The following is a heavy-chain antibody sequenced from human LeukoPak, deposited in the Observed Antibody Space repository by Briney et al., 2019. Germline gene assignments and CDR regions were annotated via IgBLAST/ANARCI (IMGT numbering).Heavy chain of an antibody. J-gene: IGHJ6*02. CDR2: IYDSGST. D-gene: IGHD1-26*01. Sequence: PSETLSLTCTVSGGSISSHYWSWIRQPPGKGLEWIGYIYDSGSTNYNPSLKSRVTISIDTSKNQFSLKLSPVTAADTAIYYCARVGGTNYYYYGMDVWGQGTTVTVSS. CDR1: GGSISSHY. V-gene: IGHV4-59*11. CDR3: ARVGGTNYYYYGMDV.